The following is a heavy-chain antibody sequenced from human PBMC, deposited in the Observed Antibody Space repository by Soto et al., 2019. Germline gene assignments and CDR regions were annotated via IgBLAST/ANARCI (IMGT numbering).Heavy chain of an antibody. D-gene: IGHD3-9*01. Sequence: GGSLRLSCAASGFTFSSYSMNWVRQAPGKGLEWVSSISSSSSYIYYADSVKGRFTISRDNAKNSLYLQMNSLRAEDTAVYYCARLGYDILTGCNWGQGTLVTVSS. CDR2: ISSSSSYI. CDR1: GFTFSSYS. CDR3: ARLGYDILTGCN. J-gene: IGHJ4*02. V-gene: IGHV3-21*01.